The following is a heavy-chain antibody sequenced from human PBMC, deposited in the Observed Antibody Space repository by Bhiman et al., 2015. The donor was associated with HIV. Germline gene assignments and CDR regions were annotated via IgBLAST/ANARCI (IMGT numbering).Heavy chain of an antibody. V-gene: IGHV3-9*01. D-gene: IGHD6-19*01. Sequence: EVQLVESGGGLVEPGKSLRLSCAASGFAFDNYAMHWVRQVPGKGLEWVSGITWNSGLTWNSGRIAFADSVKGRFTISRDNSKNTLYLQMNSLRREDTAVYYCANSLPVAATPFDYWGQGTLVTVSS. CDR3: ANSLPVAATPFDY. CDR1: GFAFDNYA. CDR2: ITWNSGLTWNSGRI. J-gene: IGHJ4*02.